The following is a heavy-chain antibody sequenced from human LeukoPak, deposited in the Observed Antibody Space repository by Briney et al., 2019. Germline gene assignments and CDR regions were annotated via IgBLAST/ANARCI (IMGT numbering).Heavy chain of an antibody. CDR1: GGTFSSYA. CDR3: ARVGGDIVLMVYGGYYFDY. CDR2: IIPIFGTA. D-gene: IGHD2-8*01. V-gene: IGHV1-69*01. J-gene: IGHJ4*02. Sequence: SVKVSCKASGGTFSSYAISWVRQAPGQGLECIGGIIPIFGTANYAQKFQGRVTITADESTSTAYMELSSLRSEDTAVYYCARVGGDIVLMVYGGYYFDYWAREPWSPSPQ.